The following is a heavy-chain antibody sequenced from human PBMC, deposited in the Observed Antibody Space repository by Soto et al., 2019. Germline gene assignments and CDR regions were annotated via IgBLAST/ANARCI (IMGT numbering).Heavy chain of an antibody. D-gene: IGHD2-15*01. J-gene: IGHJ4*02. Sequence: SETLSLTCAVYGGSFSGYYWSWIRQPPGKGLEWIGEINHSGSTNYNPSLKSRVTISVDTSKNQFSLKLSSVTAADTAVYYCARVRRYCSGGSCYHRPFDYWGQGTLVTVSS. CDR1: GGSFSGYY. V-gene: IGHV4-34*01. CDR2: INHSGST. CDR3: ARVRRYCSGGSCYHRPFDY.